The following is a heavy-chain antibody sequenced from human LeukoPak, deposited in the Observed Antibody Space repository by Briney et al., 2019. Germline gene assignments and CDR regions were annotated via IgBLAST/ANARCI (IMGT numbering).Heavy chain of an antibody. CDR2: IRYDGSKK. CDR3: AKVAKGDYDSSGYYSDY. CDR1: GFIFSSYG. D-gene: IGHD3-22*01. V-gene: IGHV3-30*02. Sequence: GGSLRLSCAASGFIFSSYGMHWVRQAPGKGLEWGAFIRYDGSKKYYADSVKGRFTISRDNSKNTLYMQMNSLRAEDTAVYYCAKVAKGDYDSSGYYSDYWGQGTLVTVSS. J-gene: IGHJ4*02.